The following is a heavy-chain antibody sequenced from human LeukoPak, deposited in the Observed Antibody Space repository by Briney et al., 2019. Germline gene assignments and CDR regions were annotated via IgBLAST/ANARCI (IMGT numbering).Heavy chain of an antibody. J-gene: IGHJ3*01. CDR3: ARRPRYDAFDV. V-gene: IGHV4-4*07. CDR1: GGSISSYY. Sequence: SETLSLTCTVSGGSISSYYWSWIRQPAGKGLEWIGRIYTSGSTNYNPSLKSRVTISVDTSNNQFSLRLSSVTAADTAVYYCARRPRYDAFDVWGQGTMVTVSS. CDR2: IYTSGST.